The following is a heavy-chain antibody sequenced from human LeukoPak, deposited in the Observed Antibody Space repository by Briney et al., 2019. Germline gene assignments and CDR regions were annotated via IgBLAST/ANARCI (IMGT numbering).Heavy chain of an antibody. J-gene: IGHJ6*04. V-gene: IGHV3-30*18. D-gene: IGHD5-18*01. CDR2: ISYDGSNK. CDR3: AKRGGYSYGNYGMDV. Sequence: GGSLRLSCAASGFTFSSYGMHWVRQAPGKGLEWVAVISYDGSNKYYADSVKGRFTISRDNSKNTLYLQMNSLRAEDTAVYYCAKRGGYSYGNYGMDVWGKGTTVTVSS. CDR1: GFTFSSYG.